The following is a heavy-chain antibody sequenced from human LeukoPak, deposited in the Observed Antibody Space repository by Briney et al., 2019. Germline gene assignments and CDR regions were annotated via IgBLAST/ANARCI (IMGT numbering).Heavy chain of an antibody. CDR1: GFTFSSYA. CDR2: ISGSGGST. D-gene: IGHD3-16*01. CDR3: AKDIVWRPIYGPPRNWFDP. V-gene: IGHV3-23*01. Sequence: PGGSLRLSCAASGFTFSSYAMSWVRQAPGKGLEWVSAISGSGGSTYYADSVKGRSPISRDNSKNTLYLQMNSLRAEDTAVYYCAKDIVWRPIYGPPRNWFDPWGQGTLVSVSS. J-gene: IGHJ5*02.